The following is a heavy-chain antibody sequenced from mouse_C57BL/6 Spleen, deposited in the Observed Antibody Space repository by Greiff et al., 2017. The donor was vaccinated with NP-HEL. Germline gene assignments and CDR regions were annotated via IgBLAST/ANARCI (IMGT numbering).Heavy chain of an antibody. Sequence: QVQLQQPGAELVKPGASVKMSCKASGYTFTSYWITWVKQRPGQGLEWIGDIYPGSGSTNYNEKFKSKATLTVDPSSSTAYMQLSSLTSEDSAVYYCARSFITTVVAHWYFDVWGTGTTVTVSS. CDR1: GYTFTSYW. V-gene: IGHV1-55*01. CDR3: ARSFITTVVAHWYFDV. CDR2: IYPGSGST. D-gene: IGHD1-1*01. J-gene: IGHJ1*03.